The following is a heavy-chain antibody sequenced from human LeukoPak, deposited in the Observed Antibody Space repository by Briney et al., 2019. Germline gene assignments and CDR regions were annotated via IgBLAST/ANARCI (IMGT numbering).Heavy chain of an antibody. CDR3: ASVGKAIVAERFDP. CDR2: IKRDGSEK. V-gene: IGHV3-7*01. CDR1: GFTFSSYA. D-gene: IGHD3-22*01. Sequence: PGGSLRLSCAASGFTFSSYAMSWVRQAPGKGLEWVANIKRDGSEKYYVDSVKGRFTISRDNAKNSLYLQMNSLRAEDTAVYYCASVGKAIVAERFDPWGQGTLVTVSS. J-gene: IGHJ5*02.